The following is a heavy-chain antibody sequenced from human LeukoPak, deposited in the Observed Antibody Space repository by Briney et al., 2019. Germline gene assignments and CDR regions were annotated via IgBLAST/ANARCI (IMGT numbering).Heavy chain of an antibody. CDR3: AKISHLITMIVVATNYYFDY. J-gene: IGHJ4*02. Sequence: GGSLRLSCAASGFTFSSYAMSWVRQAPGKGLEWVSAISGSGGSTYYADSVKGRFTISRDNSKNTLYLQMNSLRAEDTAVYYCAKISHLITMIVVATNYYFDYWGQGTLVTVSS. CDR2: ISGSGGST. D-gene: IGHD3-22*01. CDR1: GFTFSSYA. V-gene: IGHV3-23*01.